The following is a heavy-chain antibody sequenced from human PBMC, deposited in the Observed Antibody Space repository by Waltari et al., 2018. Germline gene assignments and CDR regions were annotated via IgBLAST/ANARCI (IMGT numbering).Heavy chain of an antibody. D-gene: IGHD3-10*01. CDR1: GFTFSRYW. J-gene: IGHJ4*02. CDR3: AKSRGFEY. CDR2: INYDGLQK. V-gene: IGHV3-7*01. Sequence: EVHLLVPGGGLVQPGGTLRSSCKVAGFTFSRYWRSWVRQTPGKGLEWVANINYDGLQKYYVDSVKGRFAIARDNAKNSVYLQMNSLRVEDTAVYYCAKSRGFEYWGQGALITVSS.